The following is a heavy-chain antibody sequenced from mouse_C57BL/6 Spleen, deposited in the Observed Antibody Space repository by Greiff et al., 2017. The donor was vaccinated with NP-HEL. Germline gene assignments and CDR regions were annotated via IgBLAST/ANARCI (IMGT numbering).Heavy chain of an antibody. CDR3: TAPAWFAY. V-gene: IGHV6-3*01. J-gene: IGHJ3*01. Sequence: EVKLMESGGGLVQPGGSMKLSCVASGFTFSNYWMNWVRQSSEKGLEWVAQIRLKSDNYATHYAESVKGRFTISRDDSKSSVYLQMNNLRAEDTGIYYCTAPAWFAYWGQGTLVTVSA. CDR1: GFTFSNYW. CDR2: IRLKSDNYAT.